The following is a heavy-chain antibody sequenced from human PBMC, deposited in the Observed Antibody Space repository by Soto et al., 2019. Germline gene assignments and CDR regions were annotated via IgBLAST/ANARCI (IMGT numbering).Heavy chain of an antibody. D-gene: IGHD3-16*01. V-gene: IGHV4-30-4*01. CDR1: GGSISSGNYY. CDR3: ARHNGPLYVGYYYDMDV. Sequence: SETLSLTCTVSGGSISSGNYYWSWIRQPPGKGLEWIGFISYSGSTYYSTSLKSRVTISVDTSKNQFSLKLSSVTAADTAVYYCARHNGPLYVGYYYDMDVWGQGTTVTVSS. CDR2: ISYSGST. J-gene: IGHJ6*02.